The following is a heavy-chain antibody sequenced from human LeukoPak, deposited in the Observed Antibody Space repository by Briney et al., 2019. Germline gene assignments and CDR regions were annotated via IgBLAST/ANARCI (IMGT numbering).Heavy chain of an antibody. D-gene: IGHD6-6*01. CDR3: AKASHSSSSGVVDY. Sequence: PGGSLRLSCAASGFTVSSNYMSWVRQAPGKGLEWVSVIYSGGSTYYADSVKGRFTISRDNSKNTLYLQMNSLRAEDTAVYYCAKASHSSSSGVVDYWGQGTLVTVSS. J-gene: IGHJ4*02. V-gene: IGHV3-66*02. CDR1: GFTVSSNY. CDR2: IYSGGST.